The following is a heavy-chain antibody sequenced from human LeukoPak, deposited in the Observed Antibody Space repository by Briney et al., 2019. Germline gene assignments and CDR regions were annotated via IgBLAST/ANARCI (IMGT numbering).Heavy chain of an antibody. V-gene: IGHV4-39*07. D-gene: IGHD6-19*01. CDR3: ARRHGYIAVAGIYYYYYMDV. J-gene: IGHJ6*03. CDR2: IYYSGST. Sequence: SETLSLTCSVSGGSIRDVSYYWALIRQPPGKGLEWIGSIYYSGSTYYNPSLQSRISMSVDTSRNQFSLKLSSVTAADTAVYYCARRHGYIAVAGIYYYYYMDVWGKGTTVTVSS. CDR1: GGSIRDVSYY.